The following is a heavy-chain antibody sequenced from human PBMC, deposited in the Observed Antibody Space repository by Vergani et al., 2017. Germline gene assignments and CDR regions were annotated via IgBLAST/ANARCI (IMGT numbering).Heavy chain of an antibody. CDR1: GFTFNQYG. J-gene: IGHJ5*02. D-gene: IGHD1-14*01. CDR3: ARDLRLLYNRFDP. V-gene: IGHV3-33*01. CDR2: TWYDGNNK. Sequence: QVQLVESGGGVVQPGRSLRLSCAASGFTFNQYGMHWVRQAPGKGLEWVAVTWYDGNNKQYADSVKGRFTIYRDNSKSTMYLQMNSLRDEDTGVYYCARDLRLLYNRFDPWGQETLVTVSS.